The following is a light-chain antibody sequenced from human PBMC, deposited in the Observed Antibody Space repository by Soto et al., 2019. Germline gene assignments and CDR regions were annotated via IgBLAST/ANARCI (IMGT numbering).Light chain of an antibody. CDR1: SSNIGAGFD. CDR3: QSYDNILSGPL. V-gene: IGLV1-40*01. CDR2: KNS. Sequence: QSVLTQPPSVSGAPGQRVTISCTGSSSNIGAGFDVHWYHQIAGTAPKLLIYKNSNRPSGVPDRFSGSKSGTSASLAITGLRTEDEADYYCQSYDNILSGPLFGGGTKLTVL. J-gene: IGLJ3*02.